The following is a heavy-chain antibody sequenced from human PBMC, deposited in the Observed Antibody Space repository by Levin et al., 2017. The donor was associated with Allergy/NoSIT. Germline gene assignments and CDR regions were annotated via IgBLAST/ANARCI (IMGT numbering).Heavy chain of an antibody. Sequence: AGGSLRLSCTASGFTFDDYAMSWIRQAPGKGLEWVGLLRGKAYGATTEYAASVKGRFTVSSDDSKTIAYLQMNSLKTEDTGLYVCGRAQTVIGSKYYFDYWGQGTLVTVSS. D-gene: IGHD4-11*01. J-gene: IGHJ4*02. V-gene: IGHV3-49*03. CDR1: GFTFDDYA. CDR3: GRAQTVIGSKYYFDY. CDR2: LRGKAYGATT.